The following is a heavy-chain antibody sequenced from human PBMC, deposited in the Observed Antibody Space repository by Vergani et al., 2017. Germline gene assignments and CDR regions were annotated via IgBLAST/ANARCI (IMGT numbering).Heavy chain of an antibody. V-gene: IGHV3-7*01. CDR3: AKSGFVGAFET. CDR2: IMPDGSAT. D-gene: IGHD6-6*01. Sequence: EVLLVESGGGLVQPGESLRLSCTASGFTFSDFWMTCVRQVPGKGLEWVANIMPDGSATMYADSLRGRFSISRDNAKNSLHLHMSSLRVEDTAVYFCAKSGFVGAFETWGQGTMVTVSS. J-gene: IGHJ3*02. CDR1: GFTFSDFW.